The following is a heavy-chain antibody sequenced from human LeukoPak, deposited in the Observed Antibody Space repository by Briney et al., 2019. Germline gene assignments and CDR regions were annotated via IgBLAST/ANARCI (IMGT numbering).Heavy chain of an antibody. CDR2: INPNSGDT. CDR3: ARLYYYGSGSYLPLDY. CDR1: GYTFSSYY. Sequence: ASVKVSCKASGYTFSSYYMHWVRQAPGQGLEWMGWINPNSGDTKYAQKFQGRVSMTRDTSINTAYMELSSLRSDDTAVYYCARLYYYGSGSYLPLDYWGQGTLVTVSS. V-gene: IGHV1-2*02. J-gene: IGHJ4*02. D-gene: IGHD3-10*01.